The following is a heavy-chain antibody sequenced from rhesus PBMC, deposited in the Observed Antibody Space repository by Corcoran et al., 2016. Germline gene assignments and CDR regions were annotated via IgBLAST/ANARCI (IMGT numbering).Heavy chain of an antibody. CDR2: IYGGGSST. V-gene: IGHV4-169*02. D-gene: IGHD1-26*01. Sequence: QLQLQESGPGLVKPSETLSVTCAVSGGSTSSSYWSWIRQAPGKGLEWIGYIYGGGSSTNYDPSLKSPVTLSVDTYKNQLSLKLSSVTAADTAVYYCASGYNWNYEFWGQGALVTVSS. CDR1: GGSTSSSY. J-gene: IGHJ1*01. CDR3: ASGYNWNYEF.